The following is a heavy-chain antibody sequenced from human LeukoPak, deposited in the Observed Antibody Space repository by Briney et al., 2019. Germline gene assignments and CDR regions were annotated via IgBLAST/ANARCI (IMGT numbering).Heavy chain of an antibody. CDR2: ISANTGKT. J-gene: IGHJ6*02. V-gene: IGHV1-18*01. CDR1: GYTFTNYG. Sequence: ASVKVSCKASGYTFTNYGLFWVRQGPGQGLEWMGWISANTGKTKFLQNFKGRVTMTTDTATSTAYMELRNLSSVDTAVYYCARSSSGYNYRYNYGMDVWGQGTTVIVSS. D-gene: IGHD5-12*01. CDR3: ARSSSGYNYRYNYGMDV.